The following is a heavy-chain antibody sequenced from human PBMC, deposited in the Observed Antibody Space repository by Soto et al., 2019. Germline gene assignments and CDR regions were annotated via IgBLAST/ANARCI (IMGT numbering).Heavy chain of an antibody. Sequence: PGGSLRLSCEASGFTFGDSYMAWIRQAPGEGLEWISYISSSSTYIKYADSVKGRFTISRDNAKNSLYLQMTNLRVGDTAVYYCARDPATTGTLFDPWGQGTLVTVSS. CDR2: ISSSSTYI. CDR1: GFTFGDSY. D-gene: IGHD1-1*01. V-gene: IGHV3-11*06. J-gene: IGHJ5*02. CDR3: ARDPATTGTLFDP.